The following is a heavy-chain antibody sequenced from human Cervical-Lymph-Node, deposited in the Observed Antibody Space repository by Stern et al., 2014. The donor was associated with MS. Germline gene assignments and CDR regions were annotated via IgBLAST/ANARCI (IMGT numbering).Heavy chain of an antibody. D-gene: IGHD2-8*01. CDR1: GFTFSSYS. Sequence: EVQLVESGGGLVKPGGSLRLSCAASGFTFSSYSMNWVRQAPGKGLEWVSSISSISSYIYYADSVKGRFTISRDNAKNSLYLQMNSLRAEDTAVYYCARENMVPYFDYWGQGTLVTVSS. CDR2: ISSISSYI. V-gene: IGHV3-21*01. J-gene: IGHJ4*02. CDR3: ARENMVPYFDY.